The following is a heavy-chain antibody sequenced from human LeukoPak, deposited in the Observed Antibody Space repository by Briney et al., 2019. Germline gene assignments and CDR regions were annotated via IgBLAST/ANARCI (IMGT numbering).Heavy chain of an antibody. CDR1: GYTFIGYY. CDR3: ARASYGALVGDERG. Sequence: ASVKVSCKASGYTFIGYYMHWVRQAPGQGLEWMGWINPNTGDTDYVQKFQGRVTMTRDTSNSTAYMELRRLRSDDTAVYYCARASYGALVGDERGWGQGTLVTVSS. D-gene: IGHD4-17*01. CDR2: INPNTGDT. V-gene: IGHV1-2*02. J-gene: IGHJ1*01.